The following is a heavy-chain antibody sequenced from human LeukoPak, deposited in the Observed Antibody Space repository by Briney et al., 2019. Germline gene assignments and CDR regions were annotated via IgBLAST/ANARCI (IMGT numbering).Heavy chain of an antibody. CDR1: GYTFTSYA. V-gene: IGHV1-18*01. Sequence: GAXXKVSCKASGYTFTSYAIGWVRQAPGQGVEWMGWISGQNDDTNYAQRLQGRVTMTTDTSTSTAYMELRSLTSDDTAVYYCARAGYCSGGSCYPYYYYYYMDVWGKGTTVTVSS. D-gene: IGHD2-15*01. CDR3: ARAGYCSGGSCYPYYYYYYMDV. CDR2: ISGQNDDT. J-gene: IGHJ6*03.